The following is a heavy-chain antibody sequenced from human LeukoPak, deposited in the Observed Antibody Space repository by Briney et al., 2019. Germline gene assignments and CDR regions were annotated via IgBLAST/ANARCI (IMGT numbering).Heavy chain of an antibody. D-gene: IGHD3-10*01. J-gene: IGHJ4*02. CDR3: TRAGSGSSYDS. V-gene: IGHV3-74*01. CDR2: INSDGTST. Sequence: GGSLRLSCAASGFALRTYWMHWVRQAPGKGLVWVSLINSDGTSTIYADSVKGRFAISRDTAKNTLYLEMNRLRADDTAVYYCTRAGSGSSYDSWGQGTLVTVSS. CDR1: GFALRTYW.